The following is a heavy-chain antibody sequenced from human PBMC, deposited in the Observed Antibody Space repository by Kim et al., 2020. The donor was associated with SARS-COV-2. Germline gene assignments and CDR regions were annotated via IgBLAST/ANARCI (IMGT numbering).Heavy chain of an antibody. CDR3: ARSIFGVVIKKAPKPNWFDP. J-gene: IGHJ5*02. Sequence: SETLSLTCAVYGGSFSGYYWSWIRQPPGKGLEWIGEINHSGSTNYNPSLKSRVTISVDTSKNQFSLKLSSVTAADTAVYYCARSIFGVVIKKAPKPNWFDPWGQGTLVTVSS. CDR2: INHSGST. V-gene: IGHV4-34*01. D-gene: IGHD3-3*02. CDR1: GGSFSGYY.